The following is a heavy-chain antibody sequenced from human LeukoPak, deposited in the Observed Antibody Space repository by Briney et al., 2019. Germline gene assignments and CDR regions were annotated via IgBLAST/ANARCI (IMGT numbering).Heavy chain of an antibody. CDR2: IYYSGST. D-gene: IGHD4-17*01. V-gene: IGHV4-39*01. CDR1: GGSISSSNYY. J-gene: IGHJ4*02. Sequence: SETLSLTCTVSGGSISSSNYYWGWIRQPPGKGLEWIGSIYYSGSTYYNPSLKSRVTISVDTSKNQFSLKLSSVTAADTAVYYCARRSSMTTGYIAYWGQGTLVTVSS. CDR3: ARRSSMTTGYIAY.